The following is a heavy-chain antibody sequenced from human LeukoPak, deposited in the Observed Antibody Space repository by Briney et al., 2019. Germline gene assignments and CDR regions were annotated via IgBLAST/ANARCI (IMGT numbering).Heavy chain of an antibody. CDR2: ISAYNGNT. Sequence: GASVTVSCKASGYTFTSYGISWVRQAPGQGLEWMGWISAYNGNTNYAQKLQGRVTMTTDISTSTAYMELRSLRSDDTAVYYCARVYYDFWSGYPGPLDYWGQGTLVTASS. V-gene: IGHV1-18*01. D-gene: IGHD3-3*01. J-gene: IGHJ4*02. CDR3: ARVYYDFWSGYPGPLDY. CDR1: GYTFTSYG.